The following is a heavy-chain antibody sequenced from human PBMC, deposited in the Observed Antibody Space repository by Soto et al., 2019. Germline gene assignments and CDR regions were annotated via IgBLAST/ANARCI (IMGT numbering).Heavy chain of an antibody. V-gene: IGHV3-66*01. CDR1: GLSVSRNN. Sequence: EMQLVESGGGLVQPGGSLRLSCVASGLSVSRNNMNWVRQAPGKGLEWVSIIYSDGTTSHADSVKGRFTISRDNSKNTMYLEINTLRIEDTAVYFCAGAKGGRDCFDLWGRGTLVTVSS. CDR2: IYSDGTT. D-gene: IGHD2-21*01. J-gene: IGHJ2*01. CDR3: AGAKGGRDCFDL.